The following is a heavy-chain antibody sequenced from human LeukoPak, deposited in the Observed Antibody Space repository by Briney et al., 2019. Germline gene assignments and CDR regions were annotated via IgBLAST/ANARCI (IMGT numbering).Heavy chain of an antibody. J-gene: IGHJ6*03. Sequence: PSETLSLTCTVSGGSISTYYWSWMRQPAGKGLEWICRIYSTGRIYTSGRTNYNPSLKNRVTMSVDTSKNQFSLRLTSVTAADTAVYYCARDRRGGSYHTYYYYYMDVWGKGTTVTVSS. CDR1: GGSISTYY. D-gene: IGHD1-26*01. V-gene: IGHV4-4*07. CDR2: IYTSGRT. CDR3: ARDRRGGSYHTYYYYYMDV.